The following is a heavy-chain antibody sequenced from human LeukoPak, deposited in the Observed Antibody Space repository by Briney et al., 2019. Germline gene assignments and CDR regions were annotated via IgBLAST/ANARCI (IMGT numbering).Heavy chain of an antibody. V-gene: IGHV3-30*02. D-gene: IGHD3-10*02. CDR1: GFTFSNYG. Sequence: GGSLRLSCGASGFTFSNYGMLWVRQAPGKGLEWAAFIRYDGSNKLYADSVKGRFTISRDNAKNSLYLQMNSLRAEDTAVYYCAELGITMIGGVWGKGTTVTISS. CDR3: AELGITMIGGV. J-gene: IGHJ6*04. CDR2: IRYDGSNK.